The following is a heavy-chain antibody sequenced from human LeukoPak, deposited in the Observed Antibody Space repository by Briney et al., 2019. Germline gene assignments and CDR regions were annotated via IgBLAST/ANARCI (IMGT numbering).Heavy chain of an antibody. Sequence: PGGSLRLSCAASGFTFSSCAMSWVRQAPGKGLEWISTISYSGDNTYYAVSVKGRFTISRDNSNNMEYLQMGSLRAEDTAIYYCAKGLYDILTGSYLYAYDVWGQGTMVTVSS. J-gene: IGHJ3*01. CDR3: AKGLYDILTGSYLYAYDV. D-gene: IGHD3-9*01. CDR1: GFTFSSCA. CDR2: ISYSGDNT. V-gene: IGHV3-23*01.